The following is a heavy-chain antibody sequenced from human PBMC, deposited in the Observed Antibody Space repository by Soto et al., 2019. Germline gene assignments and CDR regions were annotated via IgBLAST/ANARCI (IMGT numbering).Heavy chain of an antibody. V-gene: IGHV4-59*01. CDR3: ARVSGFEYGYPKKFDS. Sequence: QVRLQESGPGLVTPSETLSLICSVSSDSINNYYWSWVRQPPGKGLEWLGCMLYTGTTKYNPSLKGRISSFGGASKSQFSLKLTSVTAADTAVYYCARVSGFEYGYPKKFDSWGQGSLVTVSS. D-gene: IGHD5-18*01. J-gene: IGHJ4*02. CDR1: SDSINNYY. CDR2: MLYTGTT.